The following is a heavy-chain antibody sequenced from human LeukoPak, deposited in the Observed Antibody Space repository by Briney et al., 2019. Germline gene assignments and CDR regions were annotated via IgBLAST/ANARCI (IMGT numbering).Heavy chain of an antibody. J-gene: IGHJ4*02. CDR3: ARDANHYSSSSGNYFDY. D-gene: IGHD6-6*01. Sequence: ASVKVSCKASGYTFTGYYMHWVRQAPGQGLEWMGWINPNSGGTNYAQKFQGRVTMTRDTSISTAYMELSSLRSEDTAVYYCARDANHYSSSSGNYFDYWGQGTLVTVSS. CDR2: INPNSGGT. CDR1: GYTFTGYY. V-gene: IGHV1-2*02.